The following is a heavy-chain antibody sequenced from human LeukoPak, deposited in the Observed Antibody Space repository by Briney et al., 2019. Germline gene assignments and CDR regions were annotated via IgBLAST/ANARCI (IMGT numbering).Heavy chain of an antibody. CDR1: GGSFSGYY. CDR2: INHSGST. D-gene: IGHD6-13*01. CDR3: ARRYSSSVSWFDP. J-gene: IGHJ5*02. Sequence: SETLSLTCAVYGGSFSGYYWSWIRQPPGKGLERIGEINHSGSTNYNPSLKSRVTISVDTSKNQFSLKLSSVTAADTAVYYCARRYSSSVSWFDPWGQGTLVTVSS. V-gene: IGHV4-34*01.